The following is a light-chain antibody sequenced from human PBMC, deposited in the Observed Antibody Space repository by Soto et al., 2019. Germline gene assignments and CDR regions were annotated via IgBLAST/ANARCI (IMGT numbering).Light chain of an antibody. Sequence: DIQMTQYPSSLSASVGDRVTITCRASQGIRNYLTWFQQKPGKAPESLIYAASNLQSGVSSRFSGSRSGTDFTLTISSLQPEDFATYYCQQYYTSPFTFGRGTQVDIK. J-gene: IGKJ3*01. CDR2: AAS. CDR3: QQYYTSPFT. CDR1: QGIRNY. V-gene: IGKV1-16*01.